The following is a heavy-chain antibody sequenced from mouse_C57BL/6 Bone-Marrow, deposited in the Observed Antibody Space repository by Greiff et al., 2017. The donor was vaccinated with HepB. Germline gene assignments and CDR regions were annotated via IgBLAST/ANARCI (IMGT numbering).Heavy chain of an antibody. V-gene: IGHV1-69*01. CDR3: ARWGWDKAY. Sequence: QVQLQQPGAELVMPGASVKLSCKASGYTFTSYWMHWVKQRPGQGLEWIGKIEPSDSYNNYNQKFKGKSTLTVDKSSSTAYMQLSSLTSGDSAVYYCARWGWDKAYGGQGTVVTVSA. CDR2: IEPSDSYN. J-gene: IGHJ3*01. CDR1: GYTFTSYW. D-gene: IGHD4-1*01.